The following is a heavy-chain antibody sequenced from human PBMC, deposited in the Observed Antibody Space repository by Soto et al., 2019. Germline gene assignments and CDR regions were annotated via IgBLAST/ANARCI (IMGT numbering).Heavy chain of an antibody. Sequence: TLSLTCSVSSDSMNSGGYYRSWIRQHPGKGLEWIGYIYSNGDTYYNPSLKSRVTISIDTSKNQFSLNLTSVTAADTAVYYCARRGGSSSGYYYYAMDVWGQGTTVTVS. V-gene: IGHV4-31*03. CDR2: IYSNGDT. J-gene: IGHJ6*02. CDR3: ARRGGSSSGYYYYAMDV. CDR1: SDSMNSGGYY. D-gene: IGHD6-6*01.